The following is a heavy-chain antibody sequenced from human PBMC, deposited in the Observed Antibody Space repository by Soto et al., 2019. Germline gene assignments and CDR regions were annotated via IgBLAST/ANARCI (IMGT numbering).Heavy chain of an antibody. D-gene: IGHD2-2*01. CDR2: ISAYNGNT. Sequence: ASVKVSCKASGYTFTSYGISWVRQAPGQGLEWMGWISAYNGNTNYAQKLQGRVTMTTDTSTSTAYMELRSLRSDDTAVYYCARDLRRYCSSTSCYARIDYWGQGTLVTVSS. V-gene: IGHV1-18*01. CDR1: GYTFTSYG. CDR3: ARDLRRYCSSTSCYARIDY. J-gene: IGHJ4*02.